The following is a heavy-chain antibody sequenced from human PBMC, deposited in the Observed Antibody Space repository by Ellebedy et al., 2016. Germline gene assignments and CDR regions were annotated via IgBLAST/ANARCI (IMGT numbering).Heavy chain of an antibody. D-gene: IGHD3-16*01. CDR3: ARRDKRYGGGVYYYYYMDV. V-gene: IGHV1-69*13. Sequence: SVKVSXXASGGTFSSYAISWVRQAPGQGLEWMGGIIPIFGTANYAQKFQGRVTITADESTSTAYMELSSLRSEDTAVYYCARRDKRYGGGVYYYYYMDVWGKGTTVTVSS. J-gene: IGHJ6*03. CDR2: IIPIFGTA. CDR1: GGTFSSYA.